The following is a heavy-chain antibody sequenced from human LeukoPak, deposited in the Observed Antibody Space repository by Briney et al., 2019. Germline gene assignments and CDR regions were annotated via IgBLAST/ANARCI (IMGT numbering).Heavy chain of an antibody. Sequence: SVKVSCKASGGTFSSYAISWVRQAPGQGPEWMGGIIPIFGTANYAQKFQGRVTITADESTSTAYMELSSLRSEDTAVYYCARESSSWYDYFDYWGQGTLVTVSS. CDR3: ARESSSWYDYFDY. V-gene: IGHV1-69*13. J-gene: IGHJ4*02. CDR1: GGTFSSYA. CDR2: IIPIFGTA. D-gene: IGHD6-13*01.